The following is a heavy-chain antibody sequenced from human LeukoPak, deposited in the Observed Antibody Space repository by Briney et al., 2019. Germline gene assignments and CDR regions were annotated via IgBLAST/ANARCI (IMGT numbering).Heavy chain of an antibody. D-gene: IGHD3-22*01. CDR3: ARGPYSYDSSGAFDI. V-gene: IGHV4-61*02. Sequence: SETLSLTCTVSGDSISSGDYYWSWIRQPAGNGLEWIGRISSSGSTNYNPSLKSRVTISVDTSKNQFSLKLSSVTAADTAVYFRARGPYSYDSSGAFDIWGQGTMVTVSS. J-gene: IGHJ3*02. CDR2: ISSSGST. CDR1: GDSISSGDYY.